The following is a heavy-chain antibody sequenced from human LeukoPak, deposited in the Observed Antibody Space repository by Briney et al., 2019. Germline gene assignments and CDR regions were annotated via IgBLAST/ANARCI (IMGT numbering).Heavy chain of an antibody. J-gene: IGHJ4*02. Sequence: GGSLRLSCAASGFTFSSYGMHWVRQAPGKGLEWVTVISYDGSNAFYADSVKGRFTVSRDNSKNTLFLQMNGLKAEDTAVYYCAKTPGVFLAVPAPAPFDYWGQGTLVTVSS. D-gene: IGHD6-19*01. CDR1: GFTFSSYG. V-gene: IGHV3-30*18. CDR3: AKTPGVFLAVPAPAPFDY. CDR2: ISYDGSNA.